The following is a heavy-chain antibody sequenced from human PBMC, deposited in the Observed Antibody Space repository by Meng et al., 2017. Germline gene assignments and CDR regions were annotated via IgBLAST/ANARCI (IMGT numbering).Heavy chain of an antibody. D-gene: IGHD2-15*01. V-gene: IGHV3-74*01. CDR3: ARRWRYCRGGSCYLGDAFDI. Sequence: GGSLRLSCAASGFTFSSYWMHWVRQAPGKGLVWVSRINSDGSSTSYADSVKGRFTIARDNAKNTPYLQMNSLRAEDTAVYYCARRWRYCRGGSCYLGDAFDIWGQGTMVTVSS. CDR2: INSDGSST. J-gene: IGHJ3*02. CDR1: GFTFSSYW.